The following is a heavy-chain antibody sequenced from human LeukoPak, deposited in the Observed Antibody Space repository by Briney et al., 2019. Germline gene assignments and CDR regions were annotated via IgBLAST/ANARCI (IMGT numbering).Heavy chain of an antibody. V-gene: IGHV4-34*01. CDR3: AKGKAGHYHSVTDEYYYYMDV. CDR2: ISYSGST. D-gene: IGHD3-9*01. Sequence: ASETLSLTCVVDGGYFSGFYWRWIRQAPREGVEWIGEISYSGSTKYNPSLKSRVTIEVDTSKKQISLNLSSVTAADTAVYYCAKGKAGHYHSVTDEYYYYMDVWGKGTTVIVSS. J-gene: IGHJ6*03. CDR1: GGYFSGFY.